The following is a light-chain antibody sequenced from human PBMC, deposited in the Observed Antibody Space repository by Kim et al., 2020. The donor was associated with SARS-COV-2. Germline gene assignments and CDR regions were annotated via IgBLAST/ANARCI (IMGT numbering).Light chain of an antibody. CDR1: QDIGND. J-gene: IGKJ4*01. Sequence: ASVGDRVTIACRASQDIGNDLAWYQQKPGRVPRLLISVTSTLHSGVPSRFSGSGSGRDFTLTISSLQSEDAATYYCQKCDSAPLTFGGGTKVDIK. V-gene: IGKV1-27*01. CDR2: VTS. CDR3: QKCDSAPLT.